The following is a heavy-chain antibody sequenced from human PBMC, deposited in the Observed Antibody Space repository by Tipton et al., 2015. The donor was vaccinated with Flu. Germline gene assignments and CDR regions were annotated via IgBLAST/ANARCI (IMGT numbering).Heavy chain of an antibody. D-gene: IGHD6-19*01. V-gene: IGHV4-61*02. J-gene: IGHJ4*02. Sequence: TLSLTCTVSGGSISSGSYYWSWIRQLAGKGLEWIGRIYTSGSTNYNPSLKSRVTISVDTSKNQFSLKLSSVTAADTAVYYCARGRAVAGFRGFDYWGQGTLVTVSS. CDR2: IYTSGST. CDR3: ARGRAVAGFRGFDY. CDR1: GGSISSGSYY.